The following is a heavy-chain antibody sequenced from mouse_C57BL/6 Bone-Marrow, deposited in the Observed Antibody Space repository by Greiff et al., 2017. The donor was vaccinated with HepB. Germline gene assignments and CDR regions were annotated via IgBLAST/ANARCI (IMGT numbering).Heavy chain of an antibody. CDR2: IDPENGDT. Sequence: EVQLQESGAELVRPGASVKLSCTASGFNIKDDYMHWVKQRPEQGLEWIGWIDPENGDTEYASKFQGKATITADTSSNTAYLQLSSLTSEDTAVYYCTTDGSSPDFDVWGTGTTVTVSS. V-gene: IGHV14-4*01. D-gene: IGHD1-1*01. CDR3: TTDGSSPDFDV. CDR1: GFNIKDDY. J-gene: IGHJ1*03.